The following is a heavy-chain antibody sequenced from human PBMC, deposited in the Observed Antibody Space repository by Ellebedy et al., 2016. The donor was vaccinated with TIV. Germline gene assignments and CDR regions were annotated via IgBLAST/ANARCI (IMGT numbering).Heavy chain of an antibody. D-gene: IGHD1-26*01. V-gene: IGHV3-23*01. Sequence: GGSLRLSXVASGFTFSSYAMSWIRQAPGKGLEWVSTITDVGGAAYYGDSVKGRFTISRDNSKNTLYLQMNSLRAEDTATYYCAKDEGFFVGASDYWGQGTLVTVSS. J-gene: IGHJ4*02. CDR2: ITDVGGAA. CDR3: AKDEGFFVGASDY. CDR1: GFTFSSYA.